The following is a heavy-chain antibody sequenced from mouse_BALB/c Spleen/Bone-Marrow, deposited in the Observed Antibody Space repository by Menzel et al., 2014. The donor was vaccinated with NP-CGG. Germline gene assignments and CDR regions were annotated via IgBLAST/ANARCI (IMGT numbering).Heavy chain of an antibody. D-gene: IGHD2-4*01. CDR1: GYTFXSYW. Sequence: QVQLQQSGAELAKPGASVKMSCKASGYTFXSYWMHWVKQRPGQGLEWIGYIYPSTGYTEHNQKFKDKAIMTADKSPSTAYMQLSSLTSEDSAVYYCARDDYAYWGQGTLVTVSA. CDR3: ARDDYAY. J-gene: IGHJ3*01. V-gene: IGHV1-7*01. CDR2: IYPSTGYT.